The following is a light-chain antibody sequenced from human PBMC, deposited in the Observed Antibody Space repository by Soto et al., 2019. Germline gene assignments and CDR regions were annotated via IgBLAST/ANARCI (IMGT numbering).Light chain of an antibody. CDR2: DAS. CDR1: QSISTS. J-gene: IGKJ1*01. Sequence: DIQMTQSPSTLSASVGDRVTITCRASQSISTSLAWYQQKPGKAPKLLIYDASSLESGVPSRFSGSVSGTEFTLTISSLQPDDFATYYCQQYYTYSWTFGQGTKVEF. CDR3: QQYYTYSWT. V-gene: IGKV1-5*01.